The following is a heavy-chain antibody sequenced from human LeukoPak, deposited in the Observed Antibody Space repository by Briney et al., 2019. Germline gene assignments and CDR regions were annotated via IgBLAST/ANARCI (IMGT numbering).Heavy chain of an antibody. Sequence: PGGSLRLSCAASGFTFSSYAMSWVRQAPGKGLEWVSAISGSGGSTYYADSVKGRFTISRDNSKNTLYLQMNSLRAEDTAVYYCAKDLRFLEWLLGGHFDYWGQGTLVTVSS. CDR2: ISGSGGST. CDR3: AKDLRFLEWLLGGHFDY. CDR1: GFTFSSYA. J-gene: IGHJ4*02. D-gene: IGHD3-3*01. V-gene: IGHV3-23*01.